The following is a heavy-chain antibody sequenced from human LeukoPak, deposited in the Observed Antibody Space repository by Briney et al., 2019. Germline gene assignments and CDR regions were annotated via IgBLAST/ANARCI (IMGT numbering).Heavy chain of an antibody. J-gene: IGHJ4*02. D-gene: IGHD1-26*01. CDR2: IRYDGSNK. CDR1: GFTFSAYG. Sequence: PGGSLRLSCAASGFTFSAYGMHWVRQAPGKGLEWVAFIRYDGSNKYYADSVKGRFPISRDNSKNTLYLQMNSLRAEDTAVYYCANLATVGATNRHDYWGQGTLVTVSS. V-gene: IGHV3-30*02. CDR3: ANLATVGATNRHDY.